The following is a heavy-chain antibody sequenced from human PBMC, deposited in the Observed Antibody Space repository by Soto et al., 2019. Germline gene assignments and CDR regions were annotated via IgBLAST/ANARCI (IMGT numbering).Heavy chain of an antibody. D-gene: IGHD6-13*01. CDR2: ISGSGGAT. V-gene: IGHV3-23*01. J-gene: IGHJ4*02. CDR1: GFTFSSYA. Sequence: EVQLLESGGGLVQPGGSLRVSCAASGFTFSSYAMSWVRQAPGKGLEWVSAISGSGGATYYADSVKGRFTISRDNSKNTRYLQMNGLRAEDTAVYYCAKDWPGSWYPVDYWGQGTLVTVSS. CDR3: AKDWPGSWYPVDY.